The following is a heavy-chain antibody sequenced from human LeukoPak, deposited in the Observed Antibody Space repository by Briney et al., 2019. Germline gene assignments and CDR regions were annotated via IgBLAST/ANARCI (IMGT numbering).Heavy chain of an antibody. CDR3: ARGGQSKYDSSGYLNYFDY. Sequence: GGSLRLSCAASGLIFSNYGMHWVRQAPGKGLQWVAFISYDGNTEYVGDSVQGRFTVSRDNSENTLYLQMNSLRADDSAVYYCARGGQSKYDSSGYLNYFDYWGQGTLVTVSS. D-gene: IGHD3-22*01. V-gene: IGHV3-30*03. CDR2: ISYDGNTE. J-gene: IGHJ4*02. CDR1: GLIFSNYG.